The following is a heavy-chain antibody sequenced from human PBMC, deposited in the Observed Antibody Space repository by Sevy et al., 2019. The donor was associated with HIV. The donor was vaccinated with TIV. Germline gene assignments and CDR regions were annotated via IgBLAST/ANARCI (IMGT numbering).Heavy chain of an antibody. Sequence: GGSLRLSCAASGFTFSSFSMNWDRQAPGKTLEWISYISSSGSSIYYADSVKGRFSISRDNAKRSLYLQMNSLRDEDTAVYYCARASSPYCGGDCLYAFNIWGQGTMVTVSS. CDR1: GFTFSSFS. CDR3: ARASSPYCGGDCLYAFNI. D-gene: IGHD2-21*02. V-gene: IGHV3-48*02. J-gene: IGHJ3*02. CDR2: ISSSGSSI.